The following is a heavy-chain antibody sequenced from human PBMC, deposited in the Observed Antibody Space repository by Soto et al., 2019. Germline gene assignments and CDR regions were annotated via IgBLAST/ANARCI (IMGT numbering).Heavy chain of an antibody. CDR1: GGTFSSYA. CDR3: ARDWCSTSCYPYYYYGMDV. CDR2: IIPIFGTA. V-gene: IGHV1-69*01. D-gene: IGHD2-2*01. Sequence: QVQLVQSGAEVKKPGSSVKVSCKASGGTFSSYAISWVRQAPGQGLEWMGGIIPIFGTANYAQKFQGRVTITADESTSTAYMELSSLRSEDTAVYYCARDWCSTSCYPYYYYGMDVWGQGTTVTVSS. J-gene: IGHJ6*02.